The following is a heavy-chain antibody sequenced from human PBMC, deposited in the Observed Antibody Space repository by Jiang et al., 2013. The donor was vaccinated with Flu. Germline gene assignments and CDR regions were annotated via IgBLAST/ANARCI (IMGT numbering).Heavy chain of an antibody. Sequence: GAEVKKPGESLKISCKASGYSFTSFWIGWVRQMPGKGLEWMGMIYPGDSDTRYSPSFQGQVNISVDKSITTAFLQWSSLKASDTAMYYCARKGSSGSRGWFDPWGQGTLVTVSS. V-gene: IGHV5-51*03. D-gene: IGHD3-22*01. CDR2: IYPGDSDT. CDR3: ARKGSSGSRGWFDP. J-gene: IGHJ5*02. CDR1: GYSFTSFW.